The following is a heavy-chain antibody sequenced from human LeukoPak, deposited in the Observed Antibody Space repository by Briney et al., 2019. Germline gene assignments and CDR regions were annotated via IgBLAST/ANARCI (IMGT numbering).Heavy chain of an antibody. V-gene: IGHV4-59*01. CDR3: ARGAAAGSGHWFDP. CDR2: IYYSGST. J-gene: IGHJ5*02. D-gene: IGHD6-13*01. CDR1: GGSISSYY. Sequence: PSETLSLTCTVSGGSISSYYWSWIRQPPGKGLEWIGYIYYSGSTNYNPSLKSRVTISVDTSKNQFSLKLSSVTAADTAVYYCARGAAAGSGHWFDPWGQGTLVTVSS.